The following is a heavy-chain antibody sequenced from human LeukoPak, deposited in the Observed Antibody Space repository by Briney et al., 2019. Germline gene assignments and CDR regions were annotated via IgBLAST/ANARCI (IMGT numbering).Heavy chain of an antibody. D-gene: IGHD6-19*01. CDR1: GYTFTGYY. Sequence: ASVKVSCKASGYTFTGYYMHWVRQAPGQGLEWMGWINPNSGGTNYAQKFQGRVTMTRDTSISTAYMELSRLRSDDTAVYYCARDGSGPECYYYGMDVWGQGTTVTVSS. V-gene: IGHV1-2*02. J-gene: IGHJ6*02. CDR2: INPNSGGT. CDR3: ARDGSGPECYYYGMDV.